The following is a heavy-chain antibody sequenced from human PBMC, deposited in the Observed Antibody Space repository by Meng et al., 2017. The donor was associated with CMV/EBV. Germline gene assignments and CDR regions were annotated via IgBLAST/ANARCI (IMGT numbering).Heavy chain of an antibody. CDR1: GFTFRDYH. V-gene: IGHV3-23*01. D-gene: IGHD3-3*01. CDR3: VKIMSRVVDFWYGMDV. Sequence: GGSLRLSCTASGFTFRDYHMGWARQAPGKGLEAMSSISSPDGRTFYLDSVRGRFTISRDDSKSILYLQMNSLRSDDTATYYCVKIMSRVVDFWYGMDVWGQGTTVTVSS. J-gene: IGHJ6*02. CDR2: ISSPDGRT.